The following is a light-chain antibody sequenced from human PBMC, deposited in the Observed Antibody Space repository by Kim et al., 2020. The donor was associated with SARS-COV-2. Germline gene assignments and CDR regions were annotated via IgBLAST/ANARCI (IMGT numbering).Light chain of an antibody. V-gene: IGKV3-15*01. CDR3: QQYSHWPLN. J-gene: IGKJ4*01. CDR2: DAS. Sequence: EIVMTQSPATLSVSPGERATLSCRASQSVSTNLAWYQQKPGQAPRLLISDASTRATGIPGRFSGSGSGTEFTLTISSLQSEDFAVYYCQQYSHWPLNVGGGTKVDIK. CDR1: QSVSTN.